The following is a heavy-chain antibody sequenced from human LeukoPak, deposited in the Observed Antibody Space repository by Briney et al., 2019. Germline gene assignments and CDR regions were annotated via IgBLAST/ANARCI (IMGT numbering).Heavy chain of an antibody. D-gene: IGHD3-22*01. CDR3: ARDSRLLYYYDSSGYGDY. CDR2: ISYDGSNK. Sequence: GGSLRLSCAASGFTFSSYGMHWVRQAPGKGLEWVAVISYDGSNKYYADSVKGRFTISRDNSKNTLYLQMNSLRAEDTAVYYCARDSRLLYYYDSSGYGDYWGQGTLVTVSS. CDR1: GFTFSSYG. V-gene: IGHV3-30*03. J-gene: IGHJ4*02.